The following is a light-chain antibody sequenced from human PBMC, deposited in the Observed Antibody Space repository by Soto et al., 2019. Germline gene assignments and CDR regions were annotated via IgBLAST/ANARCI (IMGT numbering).Light chain of an antibody. V-gene: IGKV1-39*01. Sequence: DIQMTQSPSSLSASVGDRVTITCRASQSISSYLNWYQQKPRKAPKLLIYAASSLQSGVPSRFSGSGSGTDFTLTISSLQPEDFATYYCQQSYSTPRLTFGGGTKV. CDR3: QQSYSTPRLT. CDR1: QSISSY. J-gene: IGKJ4*01. CDR2: AAS.